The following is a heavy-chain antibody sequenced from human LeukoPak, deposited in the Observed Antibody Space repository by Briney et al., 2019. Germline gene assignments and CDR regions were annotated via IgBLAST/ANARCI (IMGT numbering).Heavy chain of an antibody. J-gene: IGHJ4*02. V-gene: IGHV4-4*07. Sequence: SETLSLTCTVSGGSISSYYWSWIRQPAGKGLEWIGRIYISGSTNYNPSLKSRVTMSVDTSKNQFSLRLNSVTAADTAVYYCARTGETFFDYWGQGTLVTVSS. CDR1: GGSISSYY. CDR2: IYISGST. CDR3: ARTGETFFDY. D-gene: IGHD1-1*01.